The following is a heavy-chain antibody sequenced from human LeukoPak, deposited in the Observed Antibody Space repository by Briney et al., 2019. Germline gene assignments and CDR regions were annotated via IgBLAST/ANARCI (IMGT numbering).Heavy chain of an antibody. J-gene: IGHJ3*02. CDR3: ARSSGSNAFDI. Sequence: SEALSLTCAVYGGSFSGYYWSWIRQPPGKGLEWIGEINHSGSTNYNPSLKSRVTISVDTSKNQFSLKLSSVTAADTAVYYCARSSGSNAFDIWGQGTMVTVSS. CDR1: GGSFSGYY. V-gene: IGHV4-34*01. CDR2: INHSGST. D-gene: IGHD6-6*01.